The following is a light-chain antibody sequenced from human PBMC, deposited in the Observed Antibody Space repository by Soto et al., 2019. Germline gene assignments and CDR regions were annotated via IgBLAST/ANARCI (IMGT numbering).Light chain of an antibody. CDR1: QSLVHSNGYNY. CDR3: MQALQTPDT. V-gene: IGKV2-28*01. CDR2: LGS. J-gene: IGKJ2*01. Sequence: DIVMTQSPLSLPVTPGEPASISCRSSQSLVHSNGYNYLDWYLQKPGQSPQLLIYLGSNRASGVPDRFSGSGSGTDFTLKISRVEAEDVGVYYCMQALQTPDTFGQGTKLEIK.